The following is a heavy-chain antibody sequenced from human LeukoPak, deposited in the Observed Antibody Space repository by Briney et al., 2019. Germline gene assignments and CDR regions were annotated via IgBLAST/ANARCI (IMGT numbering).Heavy chain of an antibody. V-gene: IGHV3-48*03. D-gene: IGHD3-10*01. CDR3: AREGTMVRGVKAFDI. Sequence: GGSLRLSCAASGFTFSSYEVNWGRQAPGKGLEWVSYISSSGSTIYYADSVKGRFTISRDNAKNSLYLQMNSLRAEDTAVYYCAREGTMVRGVKAFDIWGQGTMVTVSS. J-gene: IGHJ3*02. CDR2: ISSSGSTI. CDR1: GFTFSSYE.